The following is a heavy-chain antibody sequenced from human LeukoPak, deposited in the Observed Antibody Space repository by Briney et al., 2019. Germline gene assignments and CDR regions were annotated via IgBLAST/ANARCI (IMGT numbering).Heavy chain of an antibody. Sequence: GGSLRLSCSASGFTFSNFAMHWVRQAPGKGLECVAVISYDGNNKYYADSVNGRFTISRDNSKNTLFLQMNSLRTEDTAIYHCARGGNWGYFDYWGQGTLVTVSS. CDR3: ARGGNWGYFDY. CDR2: ISYDGNNK. D-gene: IGHD7-27*01. CDR1: GFTFSNFA. V-gene: IGHV3-30*04. J-gene: IGHJ4*02.